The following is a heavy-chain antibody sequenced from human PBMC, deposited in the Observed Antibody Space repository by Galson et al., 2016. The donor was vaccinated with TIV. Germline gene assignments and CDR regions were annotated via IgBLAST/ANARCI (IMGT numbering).Heavy chain of an antibody. D-gene: IGHD3-22*01. Sequence: SLRLSCAASGFTFSSFAMSWVRQAPGKGLEWVSRISAGGGRTNYADSVKGRFPISRDNPKNTLYLRMSSLRADDTAVYFCAKMDSSGFDYVRRFDFWGQGTLATVSS. J-gene: IGHJ4*02. CDR1: GFTFSSFA. CDR3: AKMDSSGFDYVRRFDF. V-gene: IGHV3-23*01. CDR2: ISAGGGRT.